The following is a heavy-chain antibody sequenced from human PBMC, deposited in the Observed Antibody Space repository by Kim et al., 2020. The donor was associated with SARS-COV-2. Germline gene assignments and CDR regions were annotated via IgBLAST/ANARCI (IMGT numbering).Heavy chain of an antibody. V-gene: IGHV3-48*04. CDR2: ISGSGTIT. CDR1: GFTLSIYS. J-gene: IGHJ3*02. CDR3: VREEHWAFDI. Sequence: GGSLRLSCATSGFTLSIYSMNWVRQSPGKGLEWVSHISGSGTITKHADSVRGRFTISRDNAKNSLFLQMNGLGAEDTAEYYCVREEHWAFDIWCQGTVVT.